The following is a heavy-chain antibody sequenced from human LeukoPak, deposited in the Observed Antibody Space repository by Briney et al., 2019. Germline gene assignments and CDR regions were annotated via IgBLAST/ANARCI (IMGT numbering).Heavy chain of an antibody. CDR3: ARALGSPLDY. J-gene: IGHJ4*02. D-gene: IGHD1-26*01. CDR2: INDDGSTT. CDR1: GFTFSTSW. Sequence: GGSLRLSCAASGFTFSTSWMNWVRQAPGKGLVWVSRINDDGSTTTHADSVKGRFTISRDNAKNTLYLEMNSLRAEDTAVYYCARALGSPLDYWGQGTLVTVSS. V-gene: IGHV3-74*01.